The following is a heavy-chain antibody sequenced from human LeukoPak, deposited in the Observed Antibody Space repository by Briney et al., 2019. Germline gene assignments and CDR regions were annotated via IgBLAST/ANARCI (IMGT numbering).Heavy chain of an antibody. V-gene: IGHV4-59*01. J-gene: IGHJ4*02. CDR3: ARARYSSSWACDY. D-gene: IGHD6-13*01. CDR2: IYYSGST. Sequence: PSETLSLTCTVSGGSISSYYWSWIRQPPGKGLEWIGYIYYSGSTNYNPSLKSRVTISVDTSKNQFTLKLSSVTAADTAVYYCARARYSSSWACDYWGQGTLVTVSS. CDR1: GGSISSYY.